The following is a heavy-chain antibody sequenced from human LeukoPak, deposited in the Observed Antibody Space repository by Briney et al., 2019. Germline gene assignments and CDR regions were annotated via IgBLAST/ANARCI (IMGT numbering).Heavy chain of an antibody. CDR3: GRAFPPLRTSSAGDL. J-gene: IGHJ1*01. Sequence: GGSLRLSCSASGFSFSDYDMNWVRQAPGKGLEWVSAISGRSSHIYYGESVKGRFTISRDNAKDSLYLQMDSLGVEDTAVYYCGRAFPPLRTSSAGDLWGQGTLVIVSS. CDR2: ISGRSSHI. V-gene: IGHV3-21*01. D-gene: IGHD3-16*01. CDR1: GFSFSDYD.